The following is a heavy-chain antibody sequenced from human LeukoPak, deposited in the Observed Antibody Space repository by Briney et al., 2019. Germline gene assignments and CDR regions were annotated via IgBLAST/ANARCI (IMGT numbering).Heavy chain of an antibody. Sequence: PSETLSLTCTVSGGSISSGGDYWSWIRQHPGKGLLGIGYIDYSGSTYYTPSLKSRVTISVDTSKNHFSLKLSSVTAADTAVYYCARSIHPSPEGYCYYGMDVWGQGTTVTVSS. CDR2: IDYSGST. J-gene: IGHJ6*02. D-gene: IGHD5-18*01. V-gene: IGHV4-31*03. CDR1: GGSISSGGDY. CDR3: ARSIHPSPEGYCYYGMDV.